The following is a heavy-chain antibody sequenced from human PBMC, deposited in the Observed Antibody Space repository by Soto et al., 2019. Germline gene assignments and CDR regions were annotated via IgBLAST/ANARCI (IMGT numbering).Heavy chain of an antibody. V-gene: IGHV3-15*07. CDR3: TTVSGHY. Sequence: GFTFTTACVNWVRQAPGKGLEWVGRIKSKTDGGTPDFAAPVKGRFTISRDDSKNTLYLQMNSLKTEDTAVYYCTTVSGHYWGQGTLVTVSS. J-gene: IGHJ4*02. CDR1: GFTFTTAC. D-gene: IGHD3-10*01. CDR2: IKSKTDGGTP.